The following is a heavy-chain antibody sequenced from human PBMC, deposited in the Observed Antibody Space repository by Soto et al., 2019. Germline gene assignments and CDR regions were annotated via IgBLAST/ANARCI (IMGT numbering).Heavy chain of an antibody. Sequence: GESLKISCKASGSTFTNYWITWVRQMPGKGLEWMGRVNPSDSYTNYSPSFQGHVTISVDKSINTAYLRWSSLKASDSAMYYCARPSAGAYHFDYWGQGTLVTVSS. CDR3: ARPSAGAYHFDY. D-gene: IGHD3-16*01. CDR2: VNPSDSYT. CDR1: GSTFTNYW. J-gene: IGHJ4*02. V-gene: IGHV5-10-1*01.